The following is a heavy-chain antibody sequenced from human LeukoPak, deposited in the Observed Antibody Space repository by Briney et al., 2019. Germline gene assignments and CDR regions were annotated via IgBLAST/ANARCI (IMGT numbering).Heavy chain of an antibody. CDR2: IYWDDDK. CDR3: AHRPSGFMSGRDNCFFDN. J-gene: IGHJ4*03. CDR1: GFSFTTSQVG. V-gene: IGHV2-5*02. D-gene: IGHD1-1*01. Sequence: SGPTLLNPTQTLTLTCTFSGFSFTTSQVGVGWIRQPPRKALECLGAIYWDDDKRYSQSLRNRLAITKDTSKNQVVLTMTNMDPADTATYYCAHRPSGFMSGRDNCFFDNWAPGILVTVSS.